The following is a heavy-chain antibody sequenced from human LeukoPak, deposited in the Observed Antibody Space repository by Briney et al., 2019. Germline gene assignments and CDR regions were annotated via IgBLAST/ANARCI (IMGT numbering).Heavy chain of an antibody. D-gene: IGHD2-2*01. V-gene: IGHV1-2*02. J-gene: IGHJ4*02. CDR1: GYTFTGYY. Sequence: ASVKVSCKASGYTFTGYYMHWVRQAPGQGLEWMGWINPNSGGTNYAQKFQGRVTMTRDTSISTAYMELSRLRSDDTAVYYCARDLRYCRSSSCYGDYYFTTGAREPWSPSPQ. CDR3: ARDLRYCRSSSCYGDYYFTT. CDR2: INPNSGGT.